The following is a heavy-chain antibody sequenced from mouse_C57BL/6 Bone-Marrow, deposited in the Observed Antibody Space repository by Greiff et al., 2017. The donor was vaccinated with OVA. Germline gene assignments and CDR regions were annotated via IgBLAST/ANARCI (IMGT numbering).Heavy chain of an antibody. CDR2: LDPENGDT. J-gene: IGHJ4*01. D-gene: IGHD2-5*01. Sequence: EVQLQQSGAELVRPGASVKLSCTASGFNIKDDYMHWVKQRTEQGLEWIGWLDPENGDTEYASKFQGKATITADTSSNTAYLQLSSLTSEDTAVYYCTLYYSNYYAMDYWGQGTSVTVSS. CDR1: GFNIKDDY. V-gene: IGHV14-4*01. CDR3: TLYYSNYYAMDY.